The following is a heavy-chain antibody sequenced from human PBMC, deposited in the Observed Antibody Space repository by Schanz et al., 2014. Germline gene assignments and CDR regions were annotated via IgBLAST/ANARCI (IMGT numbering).Heavy chain of an antibody. CDR2: ITSTSRYI. Sequence: EVQLVESGGGLVKPGGSLRLSCAASGFTFSNYTMYWVRQAPGKGLEWVSSITSTSRYIYYADSLKGRFTISRDNAKNSVYLQMNSLRAEDTAEYYCARDPNSVNEIDYWGQGTLVTVSS. J-gene: IGHJ4*02. D-gene: IGHD5-12*01. V-gene: IGHV3-21*01. CDR1: GFTFSNYT. CDR3: ARDPNSVNEIDY.